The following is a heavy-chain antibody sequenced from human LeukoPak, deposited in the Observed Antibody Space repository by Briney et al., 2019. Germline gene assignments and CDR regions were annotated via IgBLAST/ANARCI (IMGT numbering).Heavy chain of an antibody. Sequence: GGSLRLSCAAYGSIASRNFTGWVRQAPGKGLEWLAVFLGGGATSYADSSKGGFTISRANSQNTLDLRIKSLRAADTPVYYCARGLIRAFDYWGQGTLVTVSS. V-gene: IGHV3-53*01. CDR2: FLGGGAT. CDR3: ARGLIRAFDY. J-gene: IGHJ4*02. CDR1: GSIASRNF.